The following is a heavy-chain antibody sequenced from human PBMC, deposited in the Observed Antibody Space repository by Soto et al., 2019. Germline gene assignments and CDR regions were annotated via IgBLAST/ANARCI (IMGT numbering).Heavy chain of an antibody. D-gene: IGHD1-1*01. J-gene: IGHJ4*02. Sequence: PSETLSLTCTASGGSISSSSYSWGWIRQPPGEGLEWIGTIYYSGNTYFNPSLRSRVTISVGTSKNQFSLKLGSVTAADTAVYYCASGTDWNYDYWGQATLVTVSS. CDR1: GGSISSSSYS. CDR2: IYYSGNT. V-gene: IGHV4-39*01. CDR3: ASGTDWNYDY.